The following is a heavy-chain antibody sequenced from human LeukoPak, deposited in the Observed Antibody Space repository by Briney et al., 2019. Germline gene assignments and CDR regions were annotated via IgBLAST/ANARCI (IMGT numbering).Heavy chain of an antibody. D-gene: IGHD3-22*01. V-gene: IGHV3-49*03. CDR1: GFTFRDYT. Sequence: PGGSLRLSCSASGFTFRDYTVSWFRQAPGKGLEWVGLIRSEAYSGTTEYATSVKDRFTISRDDSNSIAYLHMNSLKTEDTAVYYCTDSSGYLLPDYWDQGTLVTVSS. CDR2: IRSEAYSGTT. CDR3: TDSSGYLLPDY. J-gene: IGHJ4*02.